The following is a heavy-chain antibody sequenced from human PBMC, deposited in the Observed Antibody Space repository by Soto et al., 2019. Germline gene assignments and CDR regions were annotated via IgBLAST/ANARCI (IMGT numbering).Heavy chain of an antibody. D-gene: IGHD3-9*01. CDR3: ARGEYDILTGRNWFDP. CDR1: GGSFSGYY. CDR2: INHSGST. V-gene: IGHV4-34*01. Sequence: SETLSLTCAVYGGSFSGYYWSWIRQPPGKGLEWIGEINHSGSTNYNPSLKSRVTISVDTSKNQFSLKLSSVTAADTAVYYCARGEYDILTGRNWFDPWGQGTLVTVS. J-gene: IGHJ5*02.